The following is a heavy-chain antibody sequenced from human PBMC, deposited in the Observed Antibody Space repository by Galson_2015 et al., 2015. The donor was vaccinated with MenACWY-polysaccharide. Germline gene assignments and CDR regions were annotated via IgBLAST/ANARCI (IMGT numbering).Heavy chain of an antibody. V-gene: IGHV4-34*01. D-gene: IGHD3-22*01. CDR1: GGSFSGYY. J-gene: IGHJ4*02. Sequence: SETLSLTCAVYGGSFSGYYWTWIRQPPEKRLEWIGEINHSGSTNYNPSLKSRVIISTDTSKNQVSLKLSSVTAADTALYYCARRGYSDSSGYYAPIDSWGQGTLVTVSS. CDR3: ARRGYSDSSGYYAPIDS. CDR2: INHSGST.